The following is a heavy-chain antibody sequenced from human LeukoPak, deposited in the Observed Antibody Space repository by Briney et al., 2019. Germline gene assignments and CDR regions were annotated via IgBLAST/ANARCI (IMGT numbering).Heavy chain of an antibody. CDR3: ARDVFYDSSLDY. CDR2: ISSSGSTI. V-gene: IGHV3-11*01. J-gene: IGHJ4*02. CDR1: GFTFSDYY. D-gene: IGHD3-22*01. Sequence: GGSLRLSCAASGFTFSDYYMSWLRQAPGKGLEWVSYISSSGSTIYYADSVKGRFTISRDNAKNSLYLQMNSLRAEDTAVYYCARDVFYDSSLDYWGQGTLVTVSS.